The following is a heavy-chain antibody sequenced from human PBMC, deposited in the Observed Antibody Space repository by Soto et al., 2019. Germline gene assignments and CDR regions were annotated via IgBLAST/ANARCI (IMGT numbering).Heavy chain of an antibody. CDR1: GGSISSYY. J-gene: IGHJ5*02. D-gene: IGHD2-2*01. V-gene: IGHV4-59*01. CDR2: IYYSGST. CDR3: ARHSGGPLTWDIVVVPAAHNWFDP. Sequence: SETLSLTCTVSGGSISSYYWSWIRQPPGKGLEWIGYIYYSGSTNYNPSLKSRVTISADTSKNQFSLKLSSVTAADTAVYYCARHSGGPLTWDIVVVPAAHNWFDPWGQGTLVTVSS.